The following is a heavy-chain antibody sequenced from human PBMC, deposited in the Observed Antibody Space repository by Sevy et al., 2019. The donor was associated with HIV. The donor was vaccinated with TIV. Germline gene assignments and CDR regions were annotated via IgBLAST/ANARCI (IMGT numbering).Heavy chain of an antibody. Sequence: SETLSLTCTVSGGSISAYYWSWIRQPPGKALEYIGYIYYTGSTNYNPSLENRVTMSVDTSKNQFSLKLSSVTAADTAVYYCTRAPPVRSGDDSLNWFDPWGQGTLVTVSS. J-gene: IGHJ5*02. V-gene: IGHV4-59*01. CDR2: IYYTGST. CDR3: TRAPPVRSGDDSLNWFDP. D-gene: IGHD5-12*01. CDR1: GGSISAYY.